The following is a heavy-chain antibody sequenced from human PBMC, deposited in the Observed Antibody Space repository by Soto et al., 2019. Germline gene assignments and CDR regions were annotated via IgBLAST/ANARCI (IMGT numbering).Heavy chain of an antibody. CDR1: GGTFSSYA. CDR2: IIPIFGTA. Sequence: ATVKVSCTASGGTFSSYAISWVRQATGQGLEWMGGIIPIFGTANYAQKFQGRVTITADESTSTAYMELSSLRSEDTAVYYCAVYGSGSSPFDYWGQGTLVTVSS. D-gene: IGHD3-10*01. CDR3: AVYGSGSSPFDY. V-gene: IGHV1-69*13. J-gene: IGHJ4*02.